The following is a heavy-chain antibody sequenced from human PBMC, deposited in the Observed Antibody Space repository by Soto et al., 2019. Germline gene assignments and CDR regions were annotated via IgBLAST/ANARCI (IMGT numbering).Heavy chain of an antibody. D-gene: IGHD1-26*01. CDR3: VRVGSGSYSWRDP. CDR2: INTDGGTT. CDR1: GFTFSSYW. V-gene: IGHV3-74*01. J-gene: IGHJ5*02. Sequence: EVQLEECGGDLVQPGWSLRLSCAASGFTFSSYWMHWVRQAPGKGLVWVSRINTDGGTTTYAESVKGRFTISRDNARNTLYLQMNSLRPEDTALYYCVRVGSGSYSWRDPWGQGTLVTVSS.